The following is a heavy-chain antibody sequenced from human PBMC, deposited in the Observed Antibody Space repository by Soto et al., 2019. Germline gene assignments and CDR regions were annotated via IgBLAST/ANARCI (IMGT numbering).Heavy chain of an antibody. V-gene: IGHV4-59*01. J-gene: IGHJ4*02. D-gene: IGHD3-3*01. CDR2: IYYSGST. CDR1: GGSISSYY. Sequence: QVQLQESGPGLVKPSETLSLTCTVSGGSISSYYWSWIRQPPGKGLEWIGYIYYSGSTNYNPSLKSRVTISVDTSKNQFSLKLSSVTAADTAVYYCARGLGFWPLVDYWGQGTLVTVSS. CDR3: ARGLGFWPLVDY.